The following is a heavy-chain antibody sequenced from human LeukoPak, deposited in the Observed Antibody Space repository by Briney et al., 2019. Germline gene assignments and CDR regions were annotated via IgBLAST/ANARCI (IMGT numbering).Heavy chain of an antibody. D-gene: IGHD6-13*01. CDR1: GVTCSSYE. V-gene: IGHV3-48*03. Sequence: GGSLRLSCAASGVTCSSYEMNWIRQAPGKGLEWVSYTSSSGSTKYYADSVKGRFTISRDNAKNSLYLQMNSLRAEDTAVYYCARGIGSSSWPLALWGQGTLVIVSS. CDR3: ARGIGSSSWPLAL. J-gene: IGHJ4*02. CDR2: TSSSGSTK.